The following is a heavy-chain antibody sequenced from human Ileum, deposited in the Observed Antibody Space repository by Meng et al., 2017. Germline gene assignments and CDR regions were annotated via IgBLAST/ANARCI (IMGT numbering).Heavy chain of an antibody. CDR2: ISSGINAGTT. V-gene: IGHV3-23*01. J-gene: IGHJ4*02. CDR1: GFTFNNFA. D-gene: IGHD6-19*01. Sequence: GESLKISCVVSGFTFNNFAMSWVRQAPGKGPEWVSSISSGINAGTTDYAESVKGRFTIFKYSSKNTLTLEMNNLRVEDTAVYFCAKSTADSGWAYYFDYWGQGTLVTVSS. CDR3: AKSTADSGWAYYFDY.